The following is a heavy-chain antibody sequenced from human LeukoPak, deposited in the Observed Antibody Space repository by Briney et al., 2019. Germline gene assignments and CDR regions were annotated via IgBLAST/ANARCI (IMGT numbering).Heavy chain of an antibody. D-gene: IGHD1-26*01. CDR1: GGSISSYY. V-gene: IGHV4-59*08. CDR3: ARRASYSGYIDY. Sequence: SETLSLTCTVSGGSISSYYWSWIRQPPGKGLEWIGYIYYSGSTNYNPSLKSRVTISVDTSKNQFSLKLSSVTAADTAVYYCARRASYSGYIDYWGQGTLVTVSS. J-gene: IGHJ4*02. CDR2: IYYSGST.